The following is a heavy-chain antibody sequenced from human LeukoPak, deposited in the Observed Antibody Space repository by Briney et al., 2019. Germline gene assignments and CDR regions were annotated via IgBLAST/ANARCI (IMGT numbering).Heavy chain of an antibody. Sequence: SETLSLTCTVSGGSISSYYWSRIRQPPGKGLEWIGYIYYSGSTNYNPSLKSRVTISVDTSKNQFSLKLSSVTAADTAVYYCARGRVLWFGGYDYWGQGTLVTVTS. D-gene: IGHD3-10*01. V-gene: IGHV4-59*01. CDR3: ARGRVLWFGGYDY. CDR1: GGSISSYY. J-gene: IGHJ4*02. CDR2: IYYSGST.